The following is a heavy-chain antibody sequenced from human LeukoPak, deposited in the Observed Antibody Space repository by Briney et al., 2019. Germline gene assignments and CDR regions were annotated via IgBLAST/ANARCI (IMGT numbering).Heavy chain of an antibody. J-gene: IGHJ4*02. CDR2: IKQDGSEK. Sequence: GGSLRLSCAASGFTFRSYWMSWVRQAPGKGLEWVANIKQDGSEKYYVDSVKGRLTISRDNAKNSLYLQMNSLRAEDTAVYYCARVAILSSFDYRGQGTLVTVSS. CDR3: ARVAILSSFDY. CDR1: GFTFRSYW. D-gene: IGHD3-3*01. V-gene: IGHV3-7*05.